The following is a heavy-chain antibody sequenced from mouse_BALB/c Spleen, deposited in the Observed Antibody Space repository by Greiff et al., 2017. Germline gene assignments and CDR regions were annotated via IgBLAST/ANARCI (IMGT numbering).Heavy chain of an antibody. Sequence: EVKVVESGGGLVQPGGSLKLSCAASGFTFSSYTMSWVRQTPEKRLEWVAYISNGGGSTYYPDTVKGRFTISRDNAKNTLYLQMSSLKSEDTAMYYGARQVDYYGAMDYWGQGTSVTVSS. CDR2: ISNGGGST. J-gene: IGHJ4*01. V-gene: IGHV5-12-2*01. CDR3: ARQVDYYGAMDY. CDR1: GFTFSSYT. D-gene: IGHD1-2*01.